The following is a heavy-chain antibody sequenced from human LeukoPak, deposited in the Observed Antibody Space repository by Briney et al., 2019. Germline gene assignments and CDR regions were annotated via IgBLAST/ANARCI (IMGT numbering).Heavy chain of an antibody. CDR3: GRDRRPPYYYYGMDV. J-gene: IGHJ6*02. V-gene: IGHV4-59*12. Sequence: SETLSLTCTVSGGSISSYYWSWIRQPPGKGLEWIGYIYYSGSTNYNPSLKSRVTISVDTSKNQFSLKLSSVTAADTAVYYCGRDRRPPYYYYGMDVWGQGPTVPVPS. CDR2: IYYSGST. CDR1: GGSISSYY.